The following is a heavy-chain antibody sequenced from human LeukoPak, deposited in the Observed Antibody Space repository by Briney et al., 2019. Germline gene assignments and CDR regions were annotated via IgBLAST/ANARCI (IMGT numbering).Heavy chain of an antibody. CDR3: ARHPKSGYSTTWYDGAFDI. CDR1: GYSFTSYW. Sequence: GESLTISCKGTGYSFTSYWIGWVRQMPGKGLELMGRIDPSDSYTNYSPSFQGHVTISADRSISTAYLQWSTLKASDTAMYYCARHPKSGYSTTWYDGAFDIWGQGTMVTVSS. D-gene: IGHD6-13*01. J-gene: IGHJ3*02. CDR2: IDPSDSYT. V-gene: IGHV5-10-1*01.